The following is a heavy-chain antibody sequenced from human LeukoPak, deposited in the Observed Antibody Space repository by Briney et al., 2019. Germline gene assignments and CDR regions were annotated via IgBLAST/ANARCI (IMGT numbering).Heavy chain of an antibody. CDR2: ISGHGDKT. D-gene: IGHD1-14*01. CDR3: QKAGPGHHNY. V-gene: IGHV3-43*02. CDR1: GFTFDDYA. Sequence: PGGSLRLSCAASGFTFDDYAMHWVRQAPGKGLEWVSLISGHGDKTYYADSVKGRFTISRDNSKNSLYLQLKSLRTEDTALYYGQKAGPGHHNYGGQEPRVTASS. J-gene: IGHJ4*02.